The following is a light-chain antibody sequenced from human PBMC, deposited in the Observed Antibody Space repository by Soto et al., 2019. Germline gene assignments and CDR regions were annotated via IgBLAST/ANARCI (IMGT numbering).Light chain of an antibody. J-gene: IGKJ1*01. V-gene: IGKV3-20*01. Sequence: EIVLTQSPATLSVSPGERATLSCRASQSVRSDLAWYQHKPGQAPRLLIYGASSRATGIPDRFSGSGSGTDFTLTISRLQPEDFVVYFCQQYGSSPTFGQGTKVDIK. CDR1: QSVRSD. CDR2: GAS. CDR3: QQYGSSPT.